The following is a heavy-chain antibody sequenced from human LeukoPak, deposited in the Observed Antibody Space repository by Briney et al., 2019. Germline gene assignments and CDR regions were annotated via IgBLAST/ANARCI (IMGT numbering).Heavy chain of an antibody. CDR2: IKSKTDGGTT. J-gene: IGHJ4*02. Sequence: GGSLRLSCAASGFTFSNAWMSWVRQAPGKGLEWVGRIKSKTDGGTTDYAAPVKGRFTISRDDSKNTLYLQMNSLKTEDTAVYYCTTDVLDIVAIRGAYWGQGTLVTVSS. V-gene: IGHV3-15*01. CDR3: TTDVLDIVAIRGAY. D-gene: IGHD5-12*01. CDR1: GFTFSNAW.